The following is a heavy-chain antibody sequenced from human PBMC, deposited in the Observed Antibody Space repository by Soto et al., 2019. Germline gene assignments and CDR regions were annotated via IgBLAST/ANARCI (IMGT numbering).Heavy chain of an antibody. CDR1: GFTFSNYA. Sequence: GGSLRLSCAASGFTFSNYAVTWVRQAPGKGLEWVSTISGSGGSTYYADSVKGRFTISRDNSKNTLYLQMNSLRAEDTAVYYCAKDQGSSWYEIDYWGQETLVTVSS. J-gene: IGHJ4*02. V-gene: IGHV3-23*01. D-gene: IGHD6-13*01. CDR3: AKDQGSSWYEIDY. CDR2: ISGSGGST.